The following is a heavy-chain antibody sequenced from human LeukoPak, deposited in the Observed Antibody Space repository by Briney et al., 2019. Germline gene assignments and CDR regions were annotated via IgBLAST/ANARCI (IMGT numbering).Heavy chain of an antibody. Sequence: GGSLRLSCAASGLSFSGYGMHWVRQAPGKGLEWVAVISYDGVNTYYADSVKGRFTISRDNSRNTLYLQVNSLRRDDTAVYFCARGGSGTYDYYYYHALDVWGQGTTVTVSS. V-gene: IGHV3-30*03. J-gene: IGHJ6*02. CDR2: ISYDGVNT. CDR1: GLSFSGYG. D-gene: IGHD3-10*01. CDR3: ARGGSGTYDYYYYHALDV.